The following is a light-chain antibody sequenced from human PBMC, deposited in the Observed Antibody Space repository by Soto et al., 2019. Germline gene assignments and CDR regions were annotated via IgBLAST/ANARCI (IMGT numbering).Light chain of an antibody. CDR3: SSYTRTSSYV. CDR1: SSDIGNYDY. CDR2: EVS. V-gene: IGLV2-14*01. J-gene: IGLJ1*01. Sequence: QSVLTQPASVSGSPGQSITISCTGTSSDIGNYDYVSWFQQHPGKAPKLLISEVSNRPSGVSYRFSGSKSGTTASLTTSGLQAEDEADYYCSSYTRTSSYVFGGGTKVTVL.